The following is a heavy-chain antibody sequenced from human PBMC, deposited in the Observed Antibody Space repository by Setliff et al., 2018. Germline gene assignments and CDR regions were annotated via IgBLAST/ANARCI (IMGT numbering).Heavy chain of an antibody. J-gene: IGHJ2*01. CDR1: GFTFSSYS. V-gene: IGHV3-48*04. D-gene: IGHD6-19*01. CDR2: ISSSSSTI. CDR3: ARDLAGDTSGAYFDL. Sequence: SLRLSCAASGFTFSSYSMNWVRQAPGKGLEWVSYISSSSSTIYYADSVKGRFTISRDNAKKLLYLQMNSLRAEDTAVYYCARDLAGDTSGAYFDLWGRGTLVTVSS.